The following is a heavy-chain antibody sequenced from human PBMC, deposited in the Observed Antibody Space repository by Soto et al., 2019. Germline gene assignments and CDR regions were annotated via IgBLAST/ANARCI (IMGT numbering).Heavy chain of an antibody. Sequence: GVSLRLSCAASGFTFSSYGMHWIRQAPGKGREWVAVISYDGSNKYYADSVKGRFTISRDNSKNTLYLQMNSLRAKDTAVYYCAKVFRARYFDWLPKSDFDYWGQGT. D-gene: IGHD3-9*01. CDR3: AKVFRARYFDWLPKSDFDY. CDR1: GFTFSSYG. CDR2: ISYDGSNK. J-gene: IGHJ4*02. V-gene: IGHV3-30*18.